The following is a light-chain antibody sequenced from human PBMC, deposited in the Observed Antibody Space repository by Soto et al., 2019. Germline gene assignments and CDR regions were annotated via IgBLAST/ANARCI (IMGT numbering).Light chain of an antibody. Sequence: EIVLTQSPGTLSLSPGERVTLSCRASQSVRSNLDWYQQKPGQSPRLLIYGASTRATGIPDRFIGSGSGTDFTLTISRLEAEDFAVYYCHHYDAAMWTFGQGTKVEIK. V-gene: IGKV3-20*01. J-gene: IGKJ1*01. CDR2: GAS. CDR1: QSVRSN. CDR3: HHYDAAMWT.